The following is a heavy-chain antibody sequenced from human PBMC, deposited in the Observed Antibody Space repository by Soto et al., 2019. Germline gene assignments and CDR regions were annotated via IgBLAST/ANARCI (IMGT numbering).Heavy chain of an antibody. Sequence: QVQLVQSGAEVKKPGASVKVSCKASGYTFTSYDINWVRQATGQGLEWMGWMNPNSGNTGYAQKFQGRATMNRNTSIGTAYMELSSLRSEDTAVSYCAREKTSYGMDVWGQGTTVNVSS. CDR1: GYTFTSYD. V-gene: IGHV1-8*01. CDR3: AREKTSYGMDV. J-gene: IGHJ6*02. CDR2: MNPNSGNT.